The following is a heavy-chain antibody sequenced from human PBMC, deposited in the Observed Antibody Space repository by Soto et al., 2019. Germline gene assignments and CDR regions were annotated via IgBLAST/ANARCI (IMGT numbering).Heavy chain of an antibody. CDR3: ARGYYGSGSPKGNWFDP. V-gene: IGHV1-3*01. CDR1: GYTFTSYA. D-gene: IGHD3-10*01. J-gene: IGHJ5*02. CDR2: INAGNGNT. Sequence: QVQLVQSGAEVKKPGASVKVSCKASGYTFTSYAMHWVRQAPGQRLEWMGWINAGNGNTKYSQKFQGRVTITRDTSASTAYMELSSLRSEDTAVYYCARGYYGSGSPKGNWFDPWGQGTLVTVSS.